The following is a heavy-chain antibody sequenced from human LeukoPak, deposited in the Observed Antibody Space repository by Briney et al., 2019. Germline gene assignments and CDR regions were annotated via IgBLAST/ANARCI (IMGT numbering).Heavy chain of an antibody. Sequence: ASVKVSCKASGYTFTSYYMHWVRQAPGQGLEWMGIINPSGGSTSYAQKFQGRVTMTRNTSINTAYMELSSLRSEDTAVYYCAREMGNYYYGMDVWGQGTTVTVSS. V-gene: IGHV1-46*01. D-gene: IGHD7-27*01. CDR3: AREMGNYYYGMDV. CDR2: INPSGGST. CDR1: GYTFTSYY. J-gene: IGHJ6*02.